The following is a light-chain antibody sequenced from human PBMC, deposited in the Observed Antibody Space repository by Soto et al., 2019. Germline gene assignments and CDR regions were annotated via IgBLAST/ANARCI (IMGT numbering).Light chain of an antibody. V-gene: IGKV1-5*01. CDR1: QTISGW. CDR3: QQSYRTPIT. CDR2: DAS. Sequence: DIQMTRSPSTLSASVVDTVTMTCRASQTISGWLAWYQQRPGKAPNLLIFDASTLESGVPSRFSGSGSGTDFTLTISSLQPEDFATYYCQQSYRTPITFGQGTRLEI. J-gene: IGKJ5*01.